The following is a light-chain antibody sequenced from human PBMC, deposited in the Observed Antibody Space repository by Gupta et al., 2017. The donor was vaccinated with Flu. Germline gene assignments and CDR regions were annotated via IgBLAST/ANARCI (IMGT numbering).Light chain of an antibody. CDR2: RNN. J-gene: IGLJ3*02. Sequence: QSVLTQPPSASRTPGQRVTISCSGSSSNIGTNTINWYQQLPGTAPKLLSYRNNQRPSGVPERFSGSKYGTYAYLANSGLQAEDEAEYYCAAGDDRRNGWVFGGGTKLTVL. V-gene: IGLV1-44*01. CDR1: SSNIGTNT. CDR3: AAGDDRRNGWV.